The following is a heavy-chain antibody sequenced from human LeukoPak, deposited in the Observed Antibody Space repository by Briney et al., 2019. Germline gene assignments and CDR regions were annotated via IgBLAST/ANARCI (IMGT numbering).Heavy chain of an antibody. V-gene: IGHV3-21*01. CDR1: GFTFSSYS. D-gene: IGHD5-12*01. CDR2: ISSSSSYI. CDR3: ARYSGYDDAFDI. Sequence: GGSLRLSCAASGFTFSSYSMNWVRQAPGKGLEWVSSISSSSSYIYYADSVKGRFTISRDNAKNSLYLQMNSLRAEDTAVYYCARYSGYDDAFDIWGQGTMVNVSS. J-gene: IGHJ3*02.